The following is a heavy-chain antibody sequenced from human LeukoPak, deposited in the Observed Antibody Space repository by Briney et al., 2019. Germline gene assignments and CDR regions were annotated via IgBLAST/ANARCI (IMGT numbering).Heavy chain of an antibody. Sequence: SETLSLTCTVSGGSISSGGYYWSWIRQHPGEGLEWIGYIYYSGSTYYNPSLRSPVTISIDTSKNQFSLKLSSVTAADTAVYYCAGVAPGLPWFDPWGQGTLVTVSS. CDR3: AGVAPGLPWFDP. CDR2: IYYSGST. J-gene: IGHJ5*02. CDR1: GGSISSGGYY. D-gene: IGHD4-11*01. V-gene: IGHV4-31*01.